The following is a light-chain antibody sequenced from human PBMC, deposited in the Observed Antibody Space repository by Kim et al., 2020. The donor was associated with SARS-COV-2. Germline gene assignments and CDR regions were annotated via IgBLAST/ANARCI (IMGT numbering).Light chain of an antibody. J-gene: IGKJ1*01. Sequence: SASVGDRVIITCRASQGISNALAWYQQKPGNAPKLLIYGAFNLESAVPSRFSGSGSGTEFTLTITSLQPDDVATYYCQQYSIYWTFGQGTKVDIK. CDR2: GAF. V-gene: IGKV1-13*02. CDR1: QGISNA. CDR3: QQYSIYWT.